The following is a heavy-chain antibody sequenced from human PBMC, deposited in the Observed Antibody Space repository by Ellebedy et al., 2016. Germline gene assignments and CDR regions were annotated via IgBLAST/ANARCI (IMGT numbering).Heavy chain of an antibody. CDR2: INRSGST. V-gene: IGHV4-34*01. CDR1: GGSFSDYY. Sequence: SETLSLTCAIYGGSFSDYYWTWIRQPPGKGLERIGEINRSGSTNYNPSLKSRVTISVDTSKNQFSLKLSSVTAADTAVYYCARPQWPFYWGQGTLVTVSS. CDR3: ARPQWPFY. J-gene: IGHJ4*02. D-gene: IGHD6-19*01.